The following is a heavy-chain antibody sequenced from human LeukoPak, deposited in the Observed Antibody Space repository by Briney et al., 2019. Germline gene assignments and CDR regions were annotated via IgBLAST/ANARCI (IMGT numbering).Heavy chain of an antibody. Sequence: PSETLSLTCTVSGDSISSGNFYWSWIRQPAGKGLEWIGSIYTSGSTNYNPSLKSRVTISVDTSKNQFSLKLSSVTAADTAVYYCARGPYYYDSSGCFDYWGQGTLVSVSS. CDR1: GDSISSGNFY. V-gene: IGHV4-61*02. J-gene: IGHJ4*02. CDR3: ARGPYYYDSSGCFDY. D-gene: IGHD3-22*01. CDR2: IYTSGST.